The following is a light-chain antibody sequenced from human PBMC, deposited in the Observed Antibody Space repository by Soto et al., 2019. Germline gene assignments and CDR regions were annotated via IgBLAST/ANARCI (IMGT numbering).Light chain of an antibody. V-gene: IGKV3-11*01. CDR1: QSVSSY. CDR3: QQLSNWPPYT. J-gene: IGKJ2*01. Sequence: EIVLTQSPATLSLSPGERATLSRRASQSVSSYLAWYQQKPGQAPRLLIYDASNSATGIPARFSGSGSGTDFTLPISSLEPEDFAVYYCQQLSNWPPYTFGQGTKREIK. CDR2: DAS.